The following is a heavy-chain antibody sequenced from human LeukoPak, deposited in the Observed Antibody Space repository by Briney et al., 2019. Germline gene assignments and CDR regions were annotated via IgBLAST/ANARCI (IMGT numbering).Heavy chain of an antibody. J-gene: IGHJ2*01. CDR1: GGSISSSAYH. Sequence: PSETLSLTCSVSGGSISSSAYHWGWIRQPPGKGLEWVGSIHYSGSTYYSLSLKSRVTIYVDKSKNQFSLKLSSVTAADTAVYYCARDMYYYDSSGYSYWYFDLWGRGTLVTVSS. V-gene: IGHV4-39*07. CDR2: IHYSGST. D-gene: IGHD3-22*01. CDR3: ARDMYYYDSSGYSYWYFDL.